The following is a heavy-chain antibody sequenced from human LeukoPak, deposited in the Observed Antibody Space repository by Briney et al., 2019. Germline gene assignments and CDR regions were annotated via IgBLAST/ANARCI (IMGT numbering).Heavy chain of an antibody. CDR2: IWYDGSNK. D-gene: IGHD3-22*01. CDR3: AKGSYYDSSGTYYFDY. Sequence: GGSLRLSCAASGFTFSSYAMSWVRQAPGKGLEWVAVIWYDGSNKYYADSVKGRFTISRDNSKNTLYLQMNSLRAEDTALYYCAKGSYYDSSGTYYFDYWGQGTLVTVSS. CDR1: GFTFSSYA. V-gene: IGHV3-33*06. J-gene: IGHJ4*02.